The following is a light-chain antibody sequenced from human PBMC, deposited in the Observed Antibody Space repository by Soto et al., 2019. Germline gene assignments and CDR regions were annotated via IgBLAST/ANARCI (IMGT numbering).Light chain of an antibody. V-gene: IGKV3-11*01. J-gene: IGKJ4*01. CDR3: QQRRDWPIT. CDR2: DAS. Sequence: EIVLTQSPATLSLSPGERATLSCRASQSVSNFLAWYQQKGGQAPRLLIYDASKRATGIPARFSGSGSGTDFTLTISSLEPEDFAVYFCQQRRDWPITFGGGTKVEIK. CDR1: QSVSNF.